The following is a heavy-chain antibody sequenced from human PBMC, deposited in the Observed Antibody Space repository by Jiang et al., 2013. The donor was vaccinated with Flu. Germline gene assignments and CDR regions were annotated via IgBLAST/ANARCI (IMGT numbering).Heavy chain of an antibody. V-gene: IGHV3-33*01. CDR2: ISSDGTET. J-gene: IGHJ5*02. CDR3: ARDGYP. D-gene: IGHD6-13*01. CDR1: GFTFSAYG. Sequence: VQLLESGGGVVQPGRSLRLSCAASGFTFSAYGMQWVRQAPGKGLEWVAAISSDGTETWYADSVKGRFTISRDNNKSTLYLQKSSLRADDTAVYYCARDGYPWGQGTLVTVSS.